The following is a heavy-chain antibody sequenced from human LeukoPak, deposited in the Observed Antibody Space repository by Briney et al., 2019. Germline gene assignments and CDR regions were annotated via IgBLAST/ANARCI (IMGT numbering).Heavy chain of an antibody. J-gene: IGHJ4*02. CDR3: AKVRDGYNQIDY. CDR1: GFTFNRYG. V-gene: IGHV3-33*06. CDR2: IWYDRSNK. D-gene: IGHD5-24*01. Sequence: GRSLRLSCAASGFTFNRYGMHWVRQAPGKGLEWVALIWYDRSNKFYKDSVKGRFTISRDDFKNTVYLQMNSLRADDTAVYYCAKVRDGYNQIDYWGQGTLVTVSS.